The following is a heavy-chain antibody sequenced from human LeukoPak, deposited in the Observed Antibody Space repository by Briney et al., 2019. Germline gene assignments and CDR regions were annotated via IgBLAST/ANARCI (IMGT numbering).Heavy chain of an antibody. D-gene: IGHD3-22*01. CDR1: GGSISSYY. V-gene: IGHV4-59*01. CDR2: IYYSGST. J-gene: IGHJ4*02. Sequence: PSETLSLTCTVSGGSISSYYWSWIRQPPGKGLEWIGYIYYSGSTNYNPSLKSRVTISVDTSKNQFSLKLSSVTAADTAVYYCARDYAMIGCWGQGTLVTVSS. CDR3: ARDYAMIGC.